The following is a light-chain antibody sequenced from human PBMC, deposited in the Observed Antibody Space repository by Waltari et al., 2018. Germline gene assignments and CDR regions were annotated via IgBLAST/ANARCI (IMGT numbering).Light chain of an antibody. J-gene: IGKJ2*01. V-gene: IGKV2-29*02. Sequence: DIVMTQTPLSLSVTPGQPASISCKSSQSLLHSDGNTYLHWYLQKPGQPPQLLIYEVSSRFSGMPEKFSGSGSGTDFTLKISRVEAEDVGLYYCMQGLHLPYTFGQGTKLEIK. CDR2: EVS. CDR3: MQGLHLPYT. CDR1: QSLLHSDGNTY.